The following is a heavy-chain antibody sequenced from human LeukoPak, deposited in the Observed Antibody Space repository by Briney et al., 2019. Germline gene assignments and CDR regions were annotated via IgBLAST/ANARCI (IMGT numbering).Heavy chain of an antibody. CDR2: ICTAGDT. V-gene: IGHV3-13*01. CDR3: VRVAKERVGGVYYFDY. Sequence: GGTLRLSCAASGFTFSDYDMHWVRHAPGKGLEWVSAICTAGDTYYTGSVKGRFTISRENSKNSLYLQMNSLRAGDTAVYYCVRVAKERVGGVYYFDYWGQGTPVTVSS. CDR1: GFTFSDYD. J-gene: IGHJ4*02. D-gene: IGHD1-1*01.